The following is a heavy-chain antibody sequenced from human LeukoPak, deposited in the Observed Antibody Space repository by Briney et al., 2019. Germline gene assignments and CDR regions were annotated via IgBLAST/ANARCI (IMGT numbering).Heavy chain of an antibody. CDR3: ARLTDY. J-gene: IGHJ4*02. V-gene: IGHV4-39*01. CDR2: IYYSGST. Sequence: PSETLSLTCTVSGGSISSSRYYWGRIRQPPGKGLEWIGRIYYSGSTDYNPSLKSRVTIAVDTSKNQFSLKLTSVTAADTAVYYCARLTDYWGQGTLVTVSS. CDR1: GGSISSSRYY.